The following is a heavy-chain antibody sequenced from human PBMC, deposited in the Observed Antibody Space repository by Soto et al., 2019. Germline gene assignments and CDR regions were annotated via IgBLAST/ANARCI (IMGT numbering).Heavy chain of an antibody. CDR2: IYYSGST. CDR1: GGSISSGGYY. J-gene: IGHJ4*02. Sequence: QVQLQESGPGLVKPSQTLSLTCTVSGGSISSGGYYWSWIRQHPGKGLEWIGYIYYSGSTYYNPYRKSRVTISVDTSKNQFSLKLSSVTAADTAVYYCATYGSGTYKPTTFDYWGQGTLVTVSS. CDR3: ATYGSGTYKPTTFDY. D-gene: IGHD3-10*01. V-gene: IGHV4-31*03.